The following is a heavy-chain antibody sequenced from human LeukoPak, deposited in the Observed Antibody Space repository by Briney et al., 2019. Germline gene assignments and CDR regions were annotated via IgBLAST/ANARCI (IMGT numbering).Heavy chain of an antibody. CDR2: INTKTGNP. Sequence: GASVKVSCKASGYTFTGYYMHWVRQAPGQGLEWMGWINTKTGNPTYAQGFTGRFVFSMDTSVSTAYLQISSLEAEDTAVYYCARDASTINFDYWGQGTLVTVSS. J-gene: IGHJ4*02. V-gene: IGHV7-4-1*02. D-gene: IGHD5/OR15-5a*01. CDR1: GYTFTGYY. CDR3: ARDASTINFDY.